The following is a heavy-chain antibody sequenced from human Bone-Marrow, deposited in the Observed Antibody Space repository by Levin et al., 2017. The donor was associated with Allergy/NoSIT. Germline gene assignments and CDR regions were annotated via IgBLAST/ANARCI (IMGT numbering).Heavy chain of an antibody. CDR3: ARGVVLVPAAINWFDP. D-gene: IGHD2-2*02. J-gene: IGHJ5*02. CDR2: IYYSGST. CDR1: GGSISSGGYY. V-gene: IGHV4-31*03. Sequence: SETLSLTCTVSGGSISSGGYYWSWIRQHPGKGLEWIGYIYYSGSTYYNPSLKSRVTISVDTSKNQFSLKLSSVTAADTAVYYCARGVVLVPAAINWFDPWGQGTLVTVSS.